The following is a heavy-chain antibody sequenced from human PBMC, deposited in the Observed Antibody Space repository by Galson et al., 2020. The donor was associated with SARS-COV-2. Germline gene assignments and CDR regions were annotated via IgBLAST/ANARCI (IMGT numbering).Heavy chain of an antibody. CDR1: GYTLTELS. CDR3: ATADYGSGSYYQNWFDP. J-gene: IGHJ5*02. V-gene: IGHV1-24*01. D-gene: IGHD3-10*01. Sequence: ASVKVSCKVSGYTLTELSMHWVRQAPGKGLEWMGGFDPEDGETIYAQKFQGRVTMTEDTSTDTAYMELSSLRSEDTAVYYCATADYGSGSYYQNWFDPWGQGTLVTVSS. CDR2: FDPEDGET.